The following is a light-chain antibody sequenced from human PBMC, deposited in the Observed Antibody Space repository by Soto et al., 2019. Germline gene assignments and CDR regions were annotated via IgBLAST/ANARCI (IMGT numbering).Light chain of an antibody. CDR2: EVT. CDR3: CSYAGSSTPLV. J-gene: IGLJ3*02. CDR1: SSDVGNYNL. Sequence: QSALTQPASVSGSRGQSITISYTGTSSDVGNYNLVSWYQKHPGKAPKLLIYEVTQRPSGVTNRFSGSKSGNTASLTISGLQAEDEADYYCCSYAGSSTPLVFGGGTKLTVL. V-gene: IGLV2-23*02.